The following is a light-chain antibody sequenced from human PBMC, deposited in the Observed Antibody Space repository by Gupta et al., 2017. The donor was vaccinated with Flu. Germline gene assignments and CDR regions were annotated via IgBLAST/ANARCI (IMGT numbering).Light chain of an antibody. J-gene: IGLJ2*01. CDR3: ATWDKTLSAVV. Sequence: QSLLTQPPSVSAAPAHNVTISCSGSSSNIGENSVSWYQQLPGAAPKMIIYENRRRPSEIPDRFSAPKSGTSATLGIAGLQTGDEADYYCATWDKTLSAVVFGGGTKLIVL. CDR1: SSNIGENS. CDR2: ENR. V-gene: IGLV1-51*02.